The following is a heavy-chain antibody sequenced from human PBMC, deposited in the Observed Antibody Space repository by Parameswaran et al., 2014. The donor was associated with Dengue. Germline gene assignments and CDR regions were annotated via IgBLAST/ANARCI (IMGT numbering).Heavy chain of an antibody. V-gene: IGHV1-2*02. CDR2: INPNSGGT. Sequence: WVRQAPGQGLEWMGWINPNSGGTNYAQKFQGRVTMTRDTSISTAYVELSRLRSDDTAVYYCAVKRGYGEPYYYYYMDVWGKGTTVTVSS. D-gene: IGHD5-18*01. CDR3: AVKRGYGEPYYYYYMDV. J-gene: IGHJ6*03.